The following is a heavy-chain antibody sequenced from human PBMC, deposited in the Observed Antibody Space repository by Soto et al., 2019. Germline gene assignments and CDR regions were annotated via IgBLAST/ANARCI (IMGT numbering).Heavy chain of an antibody. V-gene: IGHV4-4*07. CDR2: IDASGNT. CDR3: ARVISSRDEYFDY. Sequence: TSETLSLTCTVSVDSITTYYWSWIRQPAGKGLEWIGRIDASGNTNYNPSLKSRVTMSVDKPKNQFSLNPTSVTAADTAVYYCARVISSRDEYFDYWGQGTVVTVSS. CDR1: VDSITTYY. J-gene: IGHJ4*02. D-gene: IGHD2-2*01.